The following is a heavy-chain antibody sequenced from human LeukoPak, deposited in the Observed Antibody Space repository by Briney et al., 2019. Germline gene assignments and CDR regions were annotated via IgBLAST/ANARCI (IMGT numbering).Heavy chain of an antibody. J-gene: IGHJ6*03. Sequence: GGSLRLSCAASGFTFKNYGMHWARQDTGKGLEWVSFIWSDGNNRFYADSVKGRFTISRDNSKDMLYLQMDTLRAEDTALYYCAKDPGASVSGFHMDVWGKGTTVIVSS. CDR3: AKDPGASVSGFHMDV. CDR2: IWSDGNNR. CDR1: GFTFKNYG. D-gene: IGHD2-8*02. V-gene: IGHV3-30*02.